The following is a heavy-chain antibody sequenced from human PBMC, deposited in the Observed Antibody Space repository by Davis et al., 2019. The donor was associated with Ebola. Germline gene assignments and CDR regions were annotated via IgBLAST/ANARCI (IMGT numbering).Heavy chain of an antibody. Sequence: AASVKVSCKASGYTFTSYGITWVRQAPGQGLEWMGWINAYNGNTNYAQKLQGRVTMTTDTSTSTAYMELRSLRSDDTAVYYLARVVRYCNGGRCYGDDAFDIWGQGTMVTVSS. CDR3: ARVVRYCNGGRCYGDDAFDI. J-gene: IGHJ3*02. CDR2: INAYNGNT. D-gene: IGHD2-15*01. CDR1: GYTFTSYG. V-gene: IGHV1-18*01.